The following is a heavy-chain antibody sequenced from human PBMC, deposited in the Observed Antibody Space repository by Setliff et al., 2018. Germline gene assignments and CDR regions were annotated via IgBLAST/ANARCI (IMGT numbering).Heavy chain of an antibody. CDR1: GYTFSDYG. J-gene: IGHJ4*02. Sequence: ASVKVSCKASGYTFSDYGITWVRQAPGQGLEWMGWISAYTGNAYYAHKLQDRVTMTTDTSTGTAYMELRSLTSDDTAVHYCSGLVRYCTTTSCQRLSGDEYWGQGTVVTVSS. V-gene: IGHV1-18*01. CDR2: ISAYTGNA. CDR3: SGLVRYCTTTSCQRLSGDEY. D-gene: IGHD2-2*01.